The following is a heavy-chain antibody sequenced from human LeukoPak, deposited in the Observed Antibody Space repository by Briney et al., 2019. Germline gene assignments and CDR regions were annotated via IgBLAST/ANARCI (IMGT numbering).Heavy chain of an antibody. CDR3: ARDLTVTTSNLDAFDI. J-gene: IGHJ3*02. CDR1: GFTFSSYS. CDR2: ISSSSSYI. V-gene: IGHV3-21*01. Sequence: GGSLRLSCAASGFTFSSYSMNRVRQAPGKGLEWVSSISSSSSYIYYADSVKGRFTISRDNAKNSLYLQMNSLRAEDTAVYYCARDLTVTTSNLDAFDIWGQGTMVTVSS. D-gene: IGHD4-11*01.